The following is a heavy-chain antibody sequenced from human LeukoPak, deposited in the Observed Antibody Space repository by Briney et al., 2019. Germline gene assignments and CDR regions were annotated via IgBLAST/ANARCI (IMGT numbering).Heavy chain of an antibody. CDR2: IKQDGSGK. D-gene: IGHD3-3*01. CDR3: ARDGPDFWSGYYWEV. Sequence: GGSLRLSCAASGFTFSSYWMSWVRQAPGKGLEWVANIKQDGSGKYYVDSVKGRFTISRDNAKNSLYLQMNSLRAEDTAAYYCARDGPDFWSGYYWEVWGQGTLVTVSS. CDR1: GFTFSSYW. V-gene: IGHV3-7*01. J-gene: IGHJ4*02.